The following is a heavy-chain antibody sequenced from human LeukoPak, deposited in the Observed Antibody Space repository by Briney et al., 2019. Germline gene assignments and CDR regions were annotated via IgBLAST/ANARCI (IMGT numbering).Heavy chain of an antibody. CDR3: ARAAGRYYYMDI. J-gene: IGHJ6*03. CDR1: GGSISSGSYY. Sequence: SETLSLTCTVSGGSISSGSYYWTWIRQPAGKGLEWIVRIYNNGNTNYNPSLKSRVTISVDTSKNQFSLKLSSVTAADTAVYYCARAAGRYYYMDIWGKGTTVTVSS. D-gene: IGHD3-10*01. V-gene: IGHV4-61*02. CDR2: IYNNGNT.